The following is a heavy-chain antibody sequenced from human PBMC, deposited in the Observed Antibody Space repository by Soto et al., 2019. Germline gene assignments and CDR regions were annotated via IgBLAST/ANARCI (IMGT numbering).Heavy chain of an antibody. D-gene: IGHD3-10*01. CDR3: ARGVTMVRGVIHTPYFDY. J-gene: IGHJ4*02. Sequence: QVQLQESGPGLVKPSQTLSLTCTVSGGSISSGGYYWSWIRQHPGKGLEWIGYIYYSGSTYYNPSLTRRVTISVDTSKNQCPLKLSSVTAADTAVYYCARGVTMVRGVIHTPYFDYWGQGTLVTVSS. CDR2: IYYSGST. V-gene: IGHV4-31*03. CDR1: GGSISSGGYY.